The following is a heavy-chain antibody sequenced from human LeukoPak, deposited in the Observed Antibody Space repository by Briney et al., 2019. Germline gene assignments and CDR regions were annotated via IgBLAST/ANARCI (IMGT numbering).Heavy chain of an antibody. Sequence: SETLSLTCTVSGGSISSYYWSWIRQPPGKGLEWIGYIYYSGSTYYNPSLKSRVTISVDTSKNQFSLKPSSVTAADTAVYYCARDVIAAAGRAFDVWGQGTMVTVSS. CDR3: ARDVIAAAGRAFDV. J-gene: IGHJ3*01. V-gene: IGHV4-59*12. D-gene: IGHD6-13*01. CDR1: GGSISSYY. CDR2: IYYSGST.